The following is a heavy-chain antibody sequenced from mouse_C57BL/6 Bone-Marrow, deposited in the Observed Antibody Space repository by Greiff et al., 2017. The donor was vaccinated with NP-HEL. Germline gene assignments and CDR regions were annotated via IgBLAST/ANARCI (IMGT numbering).Heavy chain of an antibody. V-gene: IGHV1-9*01. D-gene: IGHD1-1*01. J-gene: IGHJ1*03. CDR1: GYTFTGYW. CDR3: ARRFRYYYGSSDWYFDV. Sequence: QVQLQQSGAELMKPGASVKLSCKATGYTFTGYWIEWVKQRPGHGLEWIGEILPGSGSTNYNEKFKGKATFTADTSSNTAYMQLSSLTTEDSAVYYCARRFRYYYGSSDWYFDVWGTGTTVTVSS. CDR2: ILPGSGST.